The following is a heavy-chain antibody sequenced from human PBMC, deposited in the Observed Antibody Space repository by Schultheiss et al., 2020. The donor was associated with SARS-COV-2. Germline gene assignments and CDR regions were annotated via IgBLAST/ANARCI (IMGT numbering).Heavy chain of an antibody. J-gene: IGHJ6*02. CDR1: GFTFSRNA. D-gene: IGHD6-19*01. CDR3: ARDDGIAVAGTDYYYGMDV. Sequence: GESLKISCAASGFTFSRNAVNWVRQAPGKGLEWVSSVSGSGGSTYYADSVKGRFTISRDNSKSTLYLQMNSLRAEDTAVYYCARDDGIAVAGTDYYYGMDVWGQGTTVTVSS. CDR2: VSGSGGST. V-gene: IGHV3-23*01.